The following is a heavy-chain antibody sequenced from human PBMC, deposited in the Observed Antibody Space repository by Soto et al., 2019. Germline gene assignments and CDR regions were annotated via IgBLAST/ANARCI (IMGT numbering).Heavy chain of an antibody. Sequence: SETLSLTCTVYGGSINTFYWSWVRQPAGKGLEWIGRIFSSGSTSFNPSLESRVAMSVDTSKNHFSLNLSSVTAADMAVYYCAREGSYSAYNFAHGIQLWSFDFWGQGALVTVSS. J-gene: IGHJ4*02. V-gene: IGHV4-4*07. CDR3: AREGSYSAYNFAHGIQLWSFDF. D-gene: IGHD5-12*01. CDR1: GGSINTFY. CDR2: IFSSGST.